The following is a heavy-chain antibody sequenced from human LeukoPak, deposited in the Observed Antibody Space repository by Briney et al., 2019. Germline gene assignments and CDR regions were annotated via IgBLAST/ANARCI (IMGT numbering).Heavy chain of an antibody. CDR3: ARDRYGDYEAPFHYYMDA. D-gene: IGHD5-12*01. CDR1: GYTFSSYG. Sequence: ASVKVSCKASGYTFSSYGISWVRQAPGQGLEWMGWISGYNDNTKYYAQKLQGRVTMTTDTSTSTAYMELRSLRSDDTAVYYCARDRYGDYEAPFHYYMDAWGRGTTVTVSS. CDR2: ISGYNDNT. J-gene: IGHJ6*03. V-gene: IGHV1-18*01.